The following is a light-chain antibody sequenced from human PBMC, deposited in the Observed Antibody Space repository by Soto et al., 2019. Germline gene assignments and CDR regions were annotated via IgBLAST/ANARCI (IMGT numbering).Light chain of an antibody. CDR3: HQVNDWPRGT. Sequence: ETVMTQSPATLSVSPGERATLSCRASQSISSYLAWYQQKPGQAPRLLIYGASTRATDIPARFSGGGSGTEFTLTINSLQSEDVAVYYCHQVNDWPRGTFGQGTKVEVK. J-gene: IGKJ1*01. CDR2: GAS. CDR1: QSISSY. V-gene: IGKV3-15*01.